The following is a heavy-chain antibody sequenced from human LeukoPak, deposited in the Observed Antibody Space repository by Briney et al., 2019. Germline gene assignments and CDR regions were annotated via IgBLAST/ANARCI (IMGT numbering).Heavy chain of an antibody. J-gene: IGHJ4*02. CDR2: ISSDGTNV. Sequence: QPGRSLRLSCAASGFTFSTYGMHWVRQAPGKGLEWVALISSDGTNVYYADSVKGRFTISRDNSRNTLYLQMNSLRDEDTAVYYCAKGLRGSWFGGGYDYWGQGTLVTVPS. CDR3: AKGLRGSWFGGGYDY. V-gene: IGHV3-30*18. CDR1: GFTFSTYG. D-gene: IGHD3-10*01.